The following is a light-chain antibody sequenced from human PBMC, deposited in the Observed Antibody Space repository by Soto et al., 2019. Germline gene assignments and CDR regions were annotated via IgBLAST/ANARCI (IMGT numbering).Light chain of an antibody. CDR1: QSVGAR. J-gene: IGKJ2*01. V-gene: IGKV3-15*01. CDR2: TTS. CDR3: QQSYSTPMYT. Sequence: EVVMTQSPATLSVSPGERATLSCRASQSVGARLAWYQQKPGQPPRLLMYTTSIRASGVPPRFSGSGSGTEFTLTISSLQSEDFATYYCQQSYSTPMYTFGQGTKLEIK.